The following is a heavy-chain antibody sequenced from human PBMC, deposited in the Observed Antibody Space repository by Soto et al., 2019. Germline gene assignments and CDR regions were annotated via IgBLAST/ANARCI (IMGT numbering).Heavy chain of an antibody. D-gene: IGHD3-9*01. CDR3: ARTSHDRTGYYYFDY. CDR2: FYYSGTT. CDR1: CGSVTGGSYY. Sequence: LSLTCTVSCGSVTGGSYYWSWIRQSPAKGLEWIGYFYYSGTTNCNPSLKSRVTISADTSKNQVSLTVNSVTAADTAVYYCARTSHDRTGYYYFDYWGRGTLVTVSS. V-gene: IGHV4-61*01. J-gene: IGHJ4*02.